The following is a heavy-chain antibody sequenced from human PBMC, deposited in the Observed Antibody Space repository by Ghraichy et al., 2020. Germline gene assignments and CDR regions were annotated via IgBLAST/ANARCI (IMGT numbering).Heavy chain of an antibody. CDR3: ARGITMIVVVTNWFDP. D-gene: IGHD3-22*01. CDR2: IYYSGST. CDR1: GGSISSSSYY. V-gene: IGHV4-39*07. Sequence: SETLSLTCTVSGGSISSSSYYWGWIRQPPGKGLEWIGSIYYSGSTYYNPSLKSRVTISVDTSKNQFSLKLSSVTAADTAVYYCARGITMIVVVTNWFDPWGQGTLVTVSS. J-gene: IGHJ5*02.